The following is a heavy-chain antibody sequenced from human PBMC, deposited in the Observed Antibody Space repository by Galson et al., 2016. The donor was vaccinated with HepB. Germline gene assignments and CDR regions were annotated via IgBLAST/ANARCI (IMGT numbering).Heavy chain of an antibody. J-gene: IGHJ4*02. CDR3: AKDYGSGTYYGHFDY. CDR1: GFTFNDYA. D-gene: IGHD3-10*01. Sequence: SLRLSCAASGFTFNDYAMHWVRQAPGKGLEWVSLIIWDGGSTYYADSVKGRFTISRDNSKNSLYLQMNSLRAEDTALYYCAKDYGSGTYYGHFDYWGQGTLVTVSS. CDR2: IIWDGGST. V-gene: IGHV3-43D*03.